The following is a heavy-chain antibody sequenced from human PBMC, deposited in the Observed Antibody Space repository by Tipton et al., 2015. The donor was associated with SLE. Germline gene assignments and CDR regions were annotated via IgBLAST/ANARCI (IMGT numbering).Heavy chain of an antibody. CDR2: IYYNAYT. D-gene: IGHD1-7*01. Sequence: TLSLTCTVSGDSITSTPYFWAWIRQPPGKGLEWIGTIYYNAYTYYNPSLESRVTISVDTSKNQLSLILSSVTAADTAVYYCARDGAFISGTTGALDYWGQGTLVTVPS. CDR1: GDSITSTPYF. J-gene: IGHJ4*02. CDR3: ARDGAFISGTTGALDY. V-gene: IGHV4-39*07.